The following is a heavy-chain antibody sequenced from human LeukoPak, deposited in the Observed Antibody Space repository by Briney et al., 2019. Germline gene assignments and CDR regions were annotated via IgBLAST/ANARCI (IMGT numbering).Heavy chain of an antibody. Sequence: SETLSLTCTVSGGSISSYYWSWIRQPAGKGLEWIGRIYTSGSTNYNPSLKSRVTTSVDTSKNQFSLKLSSVTAADTAVYYCAREVAQGRYSNFDYWGQGTLVTVSS. CDR1: GGSISSYY. CDR3: AREVAQGRYSNFDY. D-gene: IGHD5-18*01. V-gene: IGHV4-4*07. J-gene: IGHJ4*02. CDR2: IYTSGST.